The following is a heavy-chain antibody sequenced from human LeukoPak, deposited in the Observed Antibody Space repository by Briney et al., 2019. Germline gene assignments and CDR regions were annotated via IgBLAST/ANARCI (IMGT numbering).Heavy chain of an antibody. V-gene: IGHV1-2*02. CDR3: ARDSPGIAAAGTSLGY. J-gene: IGHJ4*02. CDR1: GYTFTGYY. CDR2: INPNSGGT. Sequence: ASVKVSCKASGYTFTGYYMHWVRRAPGQGLEWMGWINPNSGGTNYAQKFQGRVTMTRDTSISTAYMELSRLRSDDTAVYYCARDSPGIAAAGTSLGYWGQGTLVTVSS. D-gene: IGHD6-13*01.